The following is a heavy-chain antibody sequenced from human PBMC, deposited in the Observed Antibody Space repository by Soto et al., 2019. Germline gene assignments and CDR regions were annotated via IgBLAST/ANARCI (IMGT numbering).Heavy chain of an antibody. Sequence: EVQLVQSGGGLAQPGKSLRLSCAASGFTFRKFWMHWVRQVPGKGPVWVSYISSDGTTTDYADSVKGRFTISRDNAKDTVYLQMDNLRAEDTAVYYCAIQDCTNDVCLEAAVTVGGALESWGQGTLVTVSS. CDR2: ISSDGTTT. J-gene: IGHJ1*01. CDR3: AIQDCTNDVCLEAAVTVGGALES. D-gene: IGHD2-8*01. CDR1: GFTFRKFW. V-gene: IGHV3-74*01.